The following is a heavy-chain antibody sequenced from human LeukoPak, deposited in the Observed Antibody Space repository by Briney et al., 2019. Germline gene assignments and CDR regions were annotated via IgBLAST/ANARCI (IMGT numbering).Heavy chain of an antibody. D-gene: IGHD1-26*01. CDR1: GGSISSYY. V-gene: IGHV4-59*01. Sequence: ASETLSLTCTVSGGSISSYYWSWIRQPPGKGLEWIGYIYYSGSTNYNPSLKSRVTISVDTSKNQFSLKLSSVTAADTAVYYCARGGSYLSAFDIWGQGTMVTVSS. CDR2: IYYSGST. CDR3: ARGGSYLSAFDI. J-gene: IGHJ3*02.